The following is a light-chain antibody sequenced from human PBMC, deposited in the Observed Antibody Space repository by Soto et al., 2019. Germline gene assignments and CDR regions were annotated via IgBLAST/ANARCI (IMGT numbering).Light chain of an antibody. CDR3: MQCTRWPWT. V-gene: IGKV2-30*02. CDR1: QSLIHSDGDTY. CDR2: KVS. J-gene: IGKJ1*01. Sequence: DVVMTQSPLSLPVTLGQPASISCRSSQSLIHSDGDTYLNWFQQRPGQSPRSLIYKVSDRDSGVPDRFSGSGSGTDFTLKISRVEAEDVGIYYCMQCTRWPWTFGQGTEVEIK.